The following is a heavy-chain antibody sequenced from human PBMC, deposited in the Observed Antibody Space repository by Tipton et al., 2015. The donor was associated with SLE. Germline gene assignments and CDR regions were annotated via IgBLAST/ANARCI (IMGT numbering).Heavy chain of an antibody. Sequence: GSLRLSCAASGFTFSNYSMNWVRQAPGKGLEWVSSISSGSDYIYYADSVKGRFTISRDNASSSLYLQMNSLRAEDTAVYYCARDPKTPDAFDIWGQGTMVTVSS. CDR2: ISSGSDYI. CDR1: GFTFSNYS. J-gene: IGHJ3*02. CDR3: ARDPKTPDAFDI. D-gene: IGHD2-15*01. V-gene: IGHV3-21*01.